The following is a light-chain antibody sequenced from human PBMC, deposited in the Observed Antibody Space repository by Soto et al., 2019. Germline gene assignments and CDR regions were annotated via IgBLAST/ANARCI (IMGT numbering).Light chain of an antibody. J-gene: IGKJ2*01. CDR1: QSVSSSY. CDR2: GAS. CDR3: QQYGSSPPYT. V-gene: IGKV3-20*01. Sequence: EIVLTQSPGTLSLSPGERATLSCRASQSVSSSYLAWYQQKPGQAPRLLIYGASSRATDIPDRFSGSGSGTDFTLTISRLEPEDFAVYYCQQYGSSPPYTFGQGTMLEIK.